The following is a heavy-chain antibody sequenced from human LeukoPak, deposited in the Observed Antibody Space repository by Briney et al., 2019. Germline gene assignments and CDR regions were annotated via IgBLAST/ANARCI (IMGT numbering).Heavy chain of an antibody. CDR1: GFTFSSYA. CDR3: ARFKGATITELFDY. D-gene: IGHD1-26*01. V-gene: IGHV3-21*04. Sequence: PGGSLRLSCAASGFTFSSYAMNWVRQAPGKGLEWVSSISGRSADIYYADSVKGRFTISRDNAKNSLYLQMNSLRAEDTALYHCARFKGATITELFDYWGQGTLVTVSS. CDR2: ISGRSADI. J-gene: IGHJ4*02.